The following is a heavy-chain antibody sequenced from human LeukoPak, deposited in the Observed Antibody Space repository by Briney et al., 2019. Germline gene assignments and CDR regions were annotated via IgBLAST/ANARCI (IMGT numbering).Heavy chain of an antibody. Sequence: SGGSLRLSCAASGFTFSSYWMSWVRQAPGKGLEWVANIKQDGSEKYYVDSVKGRFSISRDNAKNSLYLQMNSLRAEDTAVYYCARDHTPRYSGYDWSRFRQDYWGQGTLVTVSS. CDR2: IKQDGSEK. CDR1: GFTFSSYW. CDR3: ARDHTPRYSGYDWSRFRQDY. D-gene: IGHD5-12*01. J-gene: IGHJ4*02. V-gene: IGHV3-7*01.